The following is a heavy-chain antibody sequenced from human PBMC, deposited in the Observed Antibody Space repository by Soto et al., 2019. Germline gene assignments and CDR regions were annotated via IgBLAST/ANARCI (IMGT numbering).Heavy chain of an antibody. CDR3: ARSSYYDSSGYYYPNNWFDP. Sequence: SETLSLTCTVSGGSISSGDFYWSWIRQPPGKGLEWIGYIYYSGSTNYNPSLKSRVTISVDTSKNQFSLKLSSVTAADTAVYYCARSSYYDSSGYYYPNNWFDPWGQGTLVTVSS. J-gene: IGHJ5*02. CDR2: IYYSGST. CDR1: GGSISSGDFY. D-gene: IGHD3-22*01. V-gene: IGHV4-61*08.